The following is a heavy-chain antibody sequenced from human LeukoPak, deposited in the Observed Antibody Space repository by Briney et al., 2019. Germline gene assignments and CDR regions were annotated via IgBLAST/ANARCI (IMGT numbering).Heavy chain of an antibody. D-gene: IGHD2-2*01. CDR2: IRYDGSNK. V-gene: IGHV3-30*02. J-gene: IGHJ4*02. CDR1: GFTFSSYG. CDR3: AKRYCSSTSCRIDY. Sequence: GGSLRLSCAASGFTFSSYGMHWVRQAPGKGLEWVAFIRYDGSNKYYADSVKGRFTISRDNSKNTLYLQMNSLRAEDTAVYYCAKRYCSSTSCRIDYWGQGTLVTVSS.